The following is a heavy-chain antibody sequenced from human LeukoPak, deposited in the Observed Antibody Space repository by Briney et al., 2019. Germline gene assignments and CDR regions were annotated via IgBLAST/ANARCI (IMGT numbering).Heavy chain of an antibody. Sequence: GGSLRLSCAASGFTLSNYWIFWVRHAPGKGLVWVSHIDREGTTTRYADPVRGRFLMSRDNAKNTVDLQMNSLGAEDTAVYYCARAPYSSSPDYWGQGALVTVSS. CDR1: GFTLSNYW. J-gene: IGHJ4*02. CDR2: IDREGTTT. CDR3: ARAPYSSSPDY. D-gene: IGHD6-19*01. V-gene: IGHV3-74*01.